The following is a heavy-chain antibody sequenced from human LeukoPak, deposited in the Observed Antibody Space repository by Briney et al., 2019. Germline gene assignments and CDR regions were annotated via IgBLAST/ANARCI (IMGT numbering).Heavy chain of an antibody. D-gene: IGHD3-10*01. CDR1: GGSISSYY. J-gene: IGHJ5*02. Sequence: PSETLSLTCTVSGGSISSYYWSWIRQPPGKGLEWIGYIYYSGSTNYNPSLKSRVTISVDTSKNQFSLKLSSVTAADTAVYYCARDGSGSYYNPLGFDPWGQGTLVTVSS. V-gene: IGHV4-59*01. CDR3: ARDGSGSYYNPLGFDP. CDR2: IYYSGST.